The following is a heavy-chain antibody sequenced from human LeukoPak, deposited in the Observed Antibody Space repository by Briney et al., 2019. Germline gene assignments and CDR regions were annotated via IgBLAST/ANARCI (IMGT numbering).Heavy chain of an antibody. V-gene: IGHV3-23*01. CDR3: AKSGALRITMVRGAPLRRAFDI. CDR2: ISGSGGST. CDR1: GFTFSSYE. Sequence: GGSLRLSCAASGFTFSSYEMNWVRQAPGKGLEWVSAISGSGGSTYYADSVKGRFTISRDNSKNTLYLQMNSLRAEDTAVYYCAKSGALRITMVRGAPLRRAFDIWGQGTMVTVSS. D-gene: IGHD3-10*01. J-gene: IGHJ3*02.